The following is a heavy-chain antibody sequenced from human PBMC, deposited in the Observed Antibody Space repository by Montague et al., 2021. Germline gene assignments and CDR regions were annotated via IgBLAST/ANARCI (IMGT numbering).Heavy chain of an antibody. D-gene: IGHD6-13*01. V-gene: IGHV3-23*01. CDR1: GFTFSGYA. J-gene: IGHJ4*02. Sequence: SLRLSCAASGFTFSGYAMSWVRQAPGKGLEWVSCTSATGGSTFYADSVRGRFIISRDNSRNTLFLQMNSLRADDTAVYYCAKKQEASGRSSFDYWGQGTLVTVSS. CDR2: TSATGGST. CDR3: AKKQEASGRSSFDY.